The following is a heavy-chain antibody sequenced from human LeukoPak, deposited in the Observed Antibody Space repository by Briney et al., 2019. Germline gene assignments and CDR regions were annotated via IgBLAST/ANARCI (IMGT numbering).Heavy chain of an antibody. Sequence: GGSLRLSCAASGFTFSAYSVTWVRQAPGKGLEWVSSISSSSGYIYYADSLKGRFTISRDNAKNSLYLQMNSLRAEDTAVYYCARYRHQMANPSFDYWGQGTLVTVSS. J-gene: IGHJ4*02. D-gene: IGHD5-24*01. CDR2: ISSSSGYI. V-gene: IGHV3-21*01. CDR1: GFTFSAYS. CDR3: ARYRHQMANPSFDY.